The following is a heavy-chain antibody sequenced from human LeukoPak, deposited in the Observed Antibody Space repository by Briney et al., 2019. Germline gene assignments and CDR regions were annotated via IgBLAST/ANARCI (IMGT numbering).Heavy chain of an antibody. D-gene: IGHD3-3*01. Sequence: PGGSLRLSCAASGFTFSSYSMNWVRQAPGKGLEWVSSISSSSSYIYYADSVKGRFTISRDNAKNSLYLQMNSLRAEDTAVYYCARDWSPSNYFDYWGQGTLVTVSS. V-gene: IGHV3-21*01. CDR1: GFTFSSYS. CDR3: ARDWSPSNYFDY. CDR2: ISSSSSYI. J-gene: IGHJ4*02.